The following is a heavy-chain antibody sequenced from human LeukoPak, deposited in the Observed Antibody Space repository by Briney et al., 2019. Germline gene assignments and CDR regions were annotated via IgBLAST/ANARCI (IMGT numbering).Heavy chain of an antibody. J-gene: IGHJ6*03. CDR1: GFTFSSYA. Sequence: PGRSLRLSCAASGFTFSSYAMHWVRQAPGKGLEWVAVISYDGSNKYYADSVKGRFTISRDNAKNSLYLQMNSLRAEDTAVYYCAKDYGDYVYYYYYYMDVWGKGTTVTISS. D-gene: IGHD4-17*01. CDR2: ISYDGSNK. CDR3: AKDYGDYVYYYYYYMDV. V-gene: IGHV3-30*04.